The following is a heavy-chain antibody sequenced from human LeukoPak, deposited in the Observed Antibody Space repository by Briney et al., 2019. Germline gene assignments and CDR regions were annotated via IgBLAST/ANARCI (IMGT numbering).Heavy chain of an antibody. D-gene: IGHD3-3*01. V-gene: IGHV4-39*01. J-gene: IGHJ6*03. CDR1: GGSISSSSYY. CDR2: IYYSGST. CDR3: ARGPGWSGYYYYYYYMDV. Sequence: SETLSLTCTVSGGSISSSSYYWGWIRQPPGKGLEWIGSIYYSGSTYYNPSLKSRVTISVDTSKNQFSLKLSSVTAADTAVYYCARGPGWSGYYYYYYYMDVWGKGTTVTVSS.